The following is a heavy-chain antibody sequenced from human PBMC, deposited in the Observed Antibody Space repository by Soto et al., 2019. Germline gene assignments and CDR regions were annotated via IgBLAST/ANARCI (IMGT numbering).Heavy chain of an antibody. V-gene: IGHV3-48*03. CDR3: ATGVWYYFDY. J-gene: IGHJ4*02. CDR2: INKNGGTV. D-gene: IGHD2-21*01. Sequence: EVQLVESGGGLVQPGGSLRLSCAVFGVTLSSYEMNWVRQAPGKGLEWVSYINKNGGTVSYADSVKGRFTISRDNAENSQHLKMNSLRAEDTAVYYCATGVWYYFDYWGQGALVTVSS. CDR1: GVTLSSYE.